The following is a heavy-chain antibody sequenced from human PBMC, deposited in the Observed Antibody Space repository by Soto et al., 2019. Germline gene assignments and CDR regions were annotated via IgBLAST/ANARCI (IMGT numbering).Heavy chain of an antibody. D-gene: IGHD4-17*01. CDR2: INHSGST. J-gene: IGHJ4*02. V-gene: IGHV4-34*01. CDR1: GGSFSGYY. Sequence: PSETLSLTCAVYGGSFSGYYWSWIRQPPGKGLEWIGEINHSGSTNYNPSLKSRVTISVDTSKNQFSLKLSSVTAADTAVYYCARGGYDYGGYSRHDYWGQGTLVTVS. CDR3: ARGGYDYGGYSRHDY.